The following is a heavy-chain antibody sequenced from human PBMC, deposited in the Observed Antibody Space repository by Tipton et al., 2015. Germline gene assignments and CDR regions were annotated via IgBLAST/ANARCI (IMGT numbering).Heavy chain of an antibody. Sequence: TLSLTCTVHDESFSGYYWSWIRQPPGKGLEWIGYIYYDGSTNYNPSLKSRVTISVDTSKNQFSLNLSSVTAADTAVYYCARVRYDSSGYQNWYFDLWGRGTLVTVSS. CDR3: ARVRYDSSGYQNWYFDL. V-gene: IGHV4-59*01. J-gene: IGHJ2*01. D-gene: IGHD3-22*01. CDR1: DESFSGYY. CDR2: IYYDGST.